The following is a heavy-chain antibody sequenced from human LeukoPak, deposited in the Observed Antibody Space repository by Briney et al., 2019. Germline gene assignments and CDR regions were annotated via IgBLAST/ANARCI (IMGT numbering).Heavy chain of an antibody. J-gene: IGHJ4*02. Sequence: PGGSLRLSCAASGFTVSSNYMSWVRQAPGKGLEWVSVIYTGGSTFYSDSVKGRFTISRDNAKNTLYLQMNSLRTEDTAVYYCARDYYGPGYWGQGTLVTVSS. CDR2: IYTGGST. D-gene: IGHD3-10*01. CDR1: GFTVSSNY. CDR3: ARDYYGPGY. V-gene: IGHV3-66*01.